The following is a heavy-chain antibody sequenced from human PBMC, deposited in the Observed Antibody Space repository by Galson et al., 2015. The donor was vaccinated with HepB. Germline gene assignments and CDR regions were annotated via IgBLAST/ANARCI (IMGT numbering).Heavy chain of an antibody. CDR3: ARGDIVVVPALSGGDYYYYMDV. CDR1: GGTFSSYA. Sequence: SVKVSCKASGGTFSSYAISWVRQAPGQGLEWMGGIIPIFGIANYAQKFQGRVTITADKSTSTAYMELSSLRSEDTAVYYCARGDIVVVPALSGGDYYYYMDVWGKGTTVTVSS. CDR2: IIPIFGIA. V-gene: IGHV1-69*10. D-gene: IGHD2-2*01. J-gene: IGHJ6*03.